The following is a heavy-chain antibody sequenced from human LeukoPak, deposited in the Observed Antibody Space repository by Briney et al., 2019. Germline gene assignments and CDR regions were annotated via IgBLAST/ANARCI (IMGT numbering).Heavy chain of an antibody. V-gene: IGHV3-33*06. D-gene: IGHD3-3*01. Sequence: GGSLRLSCAASGFTFSSYGMHWVRQAPGKGLEWVAVIWYDGSNKYYADSVKGRFTISRDNSKNTLYLQMNSLRAEDTAVYYCAKSGKFRPYYDFWSGYYKTHYYMDVWGKGTTATVSS. CDR2: IWYDGSNK. CDR1: GFTFSSYG. CDR3: AKSGKFRPYYDFWSGYYKTHYYMDV. J-gene: IGHJ6*03.